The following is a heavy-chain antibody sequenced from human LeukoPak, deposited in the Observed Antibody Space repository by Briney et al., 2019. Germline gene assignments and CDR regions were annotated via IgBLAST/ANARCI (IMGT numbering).Heavy chain of an antibody. J-gene: IGHJ6*03. D-gene: IGHD4-11*01. Sequence: SQTLTLTCTVSGGSNNSGGSYWSWIRQHPGKGLEWIECIYYSWSSYYNPSLKSRVTLSLDTSKNQFSLKLSSVTAADTAVYYCARDNGDYRSIYYYMDVWGKGTTVTVSS. CDR2: IYYSWSS. V-gene: IGHV4-31*03. CDR3: ARDNGDYRSIYYYMDV. CDR1: GGSNNSGGSY.